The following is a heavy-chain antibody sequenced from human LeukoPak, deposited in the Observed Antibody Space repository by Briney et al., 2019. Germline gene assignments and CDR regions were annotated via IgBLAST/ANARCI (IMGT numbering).Heavy chain of an antibody. CDR3: ARDLVGVRYFDWLNYKPHDAFDI. J-gene: IGHJ3*02. D-gene: IGHD3-9*01. CDR2: ISAYNGNT. CDR1: GYTFTSYG. V-gene: IGHV1-18*01. Sequence: ASVKVSCKASGYTFTSYGISWVRQAPGQGLEWMGWISAYNGNTNYAQKLQGRVTMTTDTSTSTAYMELRSLRSDDTAVYYCARDLVGVRYFDWLNYKPHDAFDIWGQGTMFTVSS.